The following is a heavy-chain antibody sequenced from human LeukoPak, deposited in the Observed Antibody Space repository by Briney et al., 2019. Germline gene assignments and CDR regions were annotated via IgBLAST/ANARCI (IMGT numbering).Heavy chain of an antibody. CDR2: INHSGST. CDR1: GGSISSSSYY. CDR3: AKLRSTRGGDY. J-gene: IGHJ4*02. V-gene: IGHV4-39*07. Sequence: SETLSLTCTVSGGSISSSSYYWSWSRQPPGKGLEWIGEINHSGSTNYNPSLKSRVTISVDTSKNQFSLKLSSVTAADTAVYYCAKLRSTRGGDYWGQGTLVTVSS. D-gene: IGHD4-23*01.